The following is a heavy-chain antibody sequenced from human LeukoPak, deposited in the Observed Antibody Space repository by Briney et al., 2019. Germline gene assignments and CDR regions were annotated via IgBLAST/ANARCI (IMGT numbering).Heavy chain of an antibody. Sequence: AVKVSCKPSRGTFSSYAISGVRPAPPQGREWMGGVIPIFGTANYAQKSQGRVTTTADESTSTAYMELSSLRSEDAVVYYCARGGTMVRGVPVGSWFDPWGQGTLVTVSS. J-gene: IGHJ5*02. CDR3: ARGGTMVRGVPVGSWFDP. CDR2: VIPIFGTA. V-gene: IGHV1-69*13. D-gene: IGHD3-10*01. CDR1: RGTFSSYA.